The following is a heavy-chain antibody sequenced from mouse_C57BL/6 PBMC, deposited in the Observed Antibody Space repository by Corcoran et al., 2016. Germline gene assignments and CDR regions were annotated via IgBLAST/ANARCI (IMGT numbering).Heavy chain of an antibody. Sequence: QVQLQQSGAELVKPGASVKISCKASGYAFSSYWMNWVKQRPGKGLEWIGQIYPGDGDTNYNGKFKGKATLTADKSSSTAYMQLSSLTSEDSAVYFCAFYYHGSSNYFDHWCQGTTLTVSS. CDR3: AFYYHGSSNYFDH. D-gene: IGHD1-1*01. CDR1: GYAFSSYW. V-gene: IGHV1-80*01. J-gene: IGHJ2*01. CDR2: IYPGDGDT.